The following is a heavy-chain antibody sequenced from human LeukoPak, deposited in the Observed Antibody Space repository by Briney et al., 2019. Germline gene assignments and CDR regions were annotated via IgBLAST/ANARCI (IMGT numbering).Heavy chain of an antibody. J-gene: IGHJ4*02. CDR2: INPGDSDI. CDR3: ARRHDYGFFFDY. Sequence: AESLLISCKTSGYSFDTYWIAWVRQMPGKGLEWMGNINPGDSDIRYSPTFQGQVTISVDKSTSTAYLQWSSLQATDTAMYFCARRHDYGFFFDYWGQGTLITVSS. V-gene: IGHV5-51*01. D-gene: IGHD4-17*01. CDR1: GYSFDTYW.